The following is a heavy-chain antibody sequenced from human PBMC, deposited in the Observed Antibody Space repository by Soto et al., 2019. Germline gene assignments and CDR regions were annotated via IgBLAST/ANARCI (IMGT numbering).Heavy chain of an antibody. J-gene: IGHJ6*02. D-gene: IGHD2-2*01. CDR1: GFTFSDYY. CDR2: ISSSSSYT. Sequence: VQLVESGGGLVKPGGSLRLSCAASGFTFSDYYMSWIRQAPGKGLEWVSYISSSSSYTNYADSVKGRFTISRDNAKNSLYLQMNSLRAEDTAVYYCARAIGASSTSCMDVWGQGTTVTVSS. V-gene: IGHV3-11*06. CDR3: ARAIGASSTSCMDV.